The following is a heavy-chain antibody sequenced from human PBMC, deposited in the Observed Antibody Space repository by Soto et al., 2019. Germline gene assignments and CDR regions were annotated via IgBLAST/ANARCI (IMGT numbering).Heavy chain of an antibody. CDR3: TKVGGLYDFWSGPLHFDL. J-gene: IGHJ4*02. CDR2: ISWNSDSI. Sequence: EAQLEESGGGFVQPGRSLRLSCAGSGFIFDDFAIHWVRQAPGKGLEWVSGISWNSDSIGYADSVKGRFTISRDNAKNALYLQMNSLRVEGTALYYCTKVGGLYDFWSGPLHFDLWGQGTLVTVSS. D-gene: IGHD3-3*01. V-gene: IGHV3-9*01. CDR1: GFIFDDFA.